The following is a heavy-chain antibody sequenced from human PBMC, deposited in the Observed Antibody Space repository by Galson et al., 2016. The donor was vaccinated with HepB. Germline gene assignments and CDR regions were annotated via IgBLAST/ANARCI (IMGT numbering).Heavy chain of an antibody. CDR3: AKDNYYGTGSYYPYKYYGMDV. J-gene: IGHJ6*02. V-gene: IGHV3-30-3*01. CDR1: GFTFISYA. Sequence: SLRLSCAASGFTFISYAMHWVRQAPGKGLEWVALISYDGINKYYADSVKGRFTISRDNSKNTLYLQMNSLRAEDTAVYYCAKDNYYGTGSYYPYKYYGMDVWGQGTTVTVSS. D-gene: IGHD3-10*01. CDR2: ISYDGINK.